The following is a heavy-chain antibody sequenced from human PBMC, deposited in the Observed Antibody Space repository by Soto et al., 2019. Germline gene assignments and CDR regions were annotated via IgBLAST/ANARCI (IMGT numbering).Heavy chain of an antibody. J-gene: IGHJ6*02. CDR2: ISGSGGST. Sequence: PGGSLRLSCAASGFTFSSYAMSWVRQAPGKGLEWVSAISGSGGSTYYADSVKGRFTISRDNSKNTLYLQMNSLRAEDTAVYYCAKARAVLRYSPYGMDVWGQGTTVTVS. CDR3: AKARAVLRYSPYGMDV. V-gene: IGHV3-23*01. CDR1: GFTFSSYA. D-gene: IGHD3-9*01.